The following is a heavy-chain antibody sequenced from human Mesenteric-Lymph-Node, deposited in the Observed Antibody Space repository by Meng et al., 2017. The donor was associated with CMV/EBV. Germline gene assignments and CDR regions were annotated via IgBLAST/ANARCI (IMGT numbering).Heavy chain of an antibody. Sequence: GESLKISCAASGFTFSNAWMSWVRQAPGKGLEWVSYISSSSSTIYYADSVKGRFTISRDNAKNSLYLQMNSLRAEDTAVYYCARGGYSSRAWLDPWGQGTLVTVSS. CDR3: ARGGYSSRAWLDP. CDR2: ISSSSSTI. J-gene: IGHJ5*02. CDR1: GFTFSNAW. V-gene: IGHV3-48*04. D-gene: IGHD6-13*01.